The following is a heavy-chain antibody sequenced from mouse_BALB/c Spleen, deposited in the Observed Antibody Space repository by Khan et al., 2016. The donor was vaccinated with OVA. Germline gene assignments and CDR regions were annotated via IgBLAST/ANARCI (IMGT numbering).Heavy chain of an antibody. CDR3: VRENYYGTSYDYYSMDY. J-gene: IGHJ4*01. V-gene: IGHV10-3*01. Sequence: EVQLVESGGGLVQPKGSLKLSCAASGFTFNTYAMNWVGQTPGKGLEWVARIRSKSKNYATYYADSVKDRFTISRDDSQSMLYLQMDNLKTEDTGMYFCVRENYYGTSYDYYSMDYWGQGTSVTVSS. CDR2: IRSKSKNYAT. D-gene: IGHD1-1*01. CDR1: GFTFNTYA.